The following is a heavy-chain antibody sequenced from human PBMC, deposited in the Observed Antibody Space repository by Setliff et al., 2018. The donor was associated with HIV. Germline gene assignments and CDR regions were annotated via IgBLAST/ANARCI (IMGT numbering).Heavy chain of an antibody. Sequence: ASETLSLTCTVSGGSISSYYWSWIRQPPGKGLEWIGYIYYSGSSKNTPSLKSRVTISVDTPKNEFSLKLGSMTAADTAVYYCARGIAVASPYFDYWGQGTLVTVSS. CDR1: GGSISSYY. CDR3: ARGIAVASPYFDY. D-gene: IGHD6-19*01. CDR2: IYYSGSS. J-gene: IGHJ4*02. V-gene: IGHV4-59*01.